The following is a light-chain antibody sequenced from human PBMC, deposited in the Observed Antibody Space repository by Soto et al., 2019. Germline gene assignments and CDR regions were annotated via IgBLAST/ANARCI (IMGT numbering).Light chain of an antibody. Sequence: EIVLTQSPGTLSLSPGERATLSCRASQSVSSSYLAWYQQKPGQAPRHLIYGASSRATGIPDRFSGSGSGTDLTLTISRLEPEDLAVYYCQQYGSSPPYTFGQGTKLEIK. CDR1: QSVSSSY. J-gene: IGKJ2*01. V-gene: IGKV3-20*01. CDR2: GAS. CDR3: QQYGSSPPYT.